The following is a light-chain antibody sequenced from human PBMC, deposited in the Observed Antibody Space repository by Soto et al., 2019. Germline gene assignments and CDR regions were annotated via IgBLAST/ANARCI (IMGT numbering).Light chain of an antibody. J-gene: IGKJ3*01. Sequence: EVEMTQSPGTLSVSLGEIATLSCRASQSVSSKLAWYQQKPGQAPRLIIYAASARGTGIPARFSGSGSGTEFALTISSLQSEDVSVYYCQQYNNWPLTFGPGTKVDIK. V-gene: IGKV3-15*01. CDR2: AAS. CDR1: QSVSSK. CDR3: QQYNNWPLT.